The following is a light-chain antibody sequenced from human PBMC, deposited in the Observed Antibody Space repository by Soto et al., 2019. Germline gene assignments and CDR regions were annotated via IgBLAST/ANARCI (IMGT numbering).Light chain of an antibody. CDR1: QTVRGN. V-gene: IGKV3-15*01. CDR2: GAS. J-gene: IGKJ2*01. Sequence: EIVMTQSTATLSVSPGERVTLSCWASQTVRGNLAWYQQKPGQAPRLLIYGASTRATGIPARFSGGGSGTDFTLTISSLQSEDSAVYYCQQYYNWYTFGQGTKLEIK. CDR3: QQYYNWYT.